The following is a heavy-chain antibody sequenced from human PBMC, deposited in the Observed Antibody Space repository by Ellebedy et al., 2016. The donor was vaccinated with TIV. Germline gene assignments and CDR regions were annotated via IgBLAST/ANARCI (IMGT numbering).Heavy chain of an antibody. CDR1: GFIVTNDY. J-gene: IGHJ3*02. CDR2: INSGAST. Sequence: PGGSLRLSCAASGFIVTNDYLNWVRQAPGKGLEWLSIINSGASTDYADSVKGRFIMSRDNSKNILYLQMNSLRAEDTAIYYCAKDQVAGDGRWVFDIWGQGTMVTVSS. V-gene: IGHV3-53*01. D-gene: IGHD5-24*01. CDR3: AKDQVAGDGRWVFDI.